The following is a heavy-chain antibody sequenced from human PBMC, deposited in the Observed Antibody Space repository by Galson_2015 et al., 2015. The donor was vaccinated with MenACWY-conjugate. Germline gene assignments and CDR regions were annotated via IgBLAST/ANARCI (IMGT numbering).Heavy chain of an antibody. J-gene: IGHJ4*02. Sequence: PVKVSCQASGYTFATYAGYWSRQAAGQGLESLRWIDTHSGDLTYVHGFTGRFVFSLDTPVSTAYLQISSLKAEVHAMYYWVTDPKQIPTTVPMGLFDYWGQGTLVTVSS. D-gene: IGHD4-17*01. V-gene: IGHV7-4-1*02. CDR1: GYTFATYA. CDR3: VTDPKQIPTTVPMGLFDY. CDR2: IDTHSGDL.